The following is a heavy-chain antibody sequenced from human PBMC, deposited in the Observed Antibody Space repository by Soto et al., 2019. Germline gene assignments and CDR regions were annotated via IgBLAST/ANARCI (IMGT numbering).Heavy chain of an antibody. Sequence: GESLKISCKGSGYSFTSYWIGWVRQMPGQGLGWMGIIFPDDSDTRYSPSFQGHVTISVDKSISTAYVQWSSLKASDSAIYYCFRGGVTSRTFDYWGQGTLVTVSS. CDR2: IFPDDSDT. J-gene: IGHJ4*02. CDR1: GYSFTSYW. D-gene: IGHD3-16*01. CDR3: FRGGVTSRTFDY. V-gene: IGHV5-51*01.